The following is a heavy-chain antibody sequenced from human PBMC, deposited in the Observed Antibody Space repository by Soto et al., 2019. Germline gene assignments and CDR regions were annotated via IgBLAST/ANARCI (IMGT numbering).Heavy chain of an antibody. CDR2: ISYDGSNK. Sequence: GGSLRLSCAASGFTFSSYGMHWVRQAPGKGLEWVAVISYDGSNKYYADSVKGRFTISRDNSKNTLYLQMNSLRAEDTAVYYCAKAQGSGTGAFDIWCQGTMVTV. V-gene: IGHV3-30*18. CDR1: GFTFSSYG. CDR3: AKAQGSGTGAFDI. D-gene: IGHD3-3*01. J-gene: IGHJ3*02.